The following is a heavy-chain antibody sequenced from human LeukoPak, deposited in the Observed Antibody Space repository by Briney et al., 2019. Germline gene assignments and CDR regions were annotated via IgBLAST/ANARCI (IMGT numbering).Heavy chain of an antibody. CDR1: GFTMINYA. V-gene: IGHV3-33*01. Sequence: SGGSLRLSCAASGFTMINYAMHWVRQAPGKGLEWVALISYDGTNKYYADSVKGRFAICRDNSKKTVYLQMNSLRADDTAVYFCARARNYYDGSGYPQDAFDLWGQGTMVTVSS. CDR3: ARARNYYDGSGYPQDAFDL. CDR2: ISYDGTNK. D-gene: IGHD3-22*01. J-gene: IGHJ3*01.